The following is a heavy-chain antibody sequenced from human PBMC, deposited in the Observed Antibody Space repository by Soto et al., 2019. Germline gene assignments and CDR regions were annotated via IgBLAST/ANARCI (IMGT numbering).Heavy chain of an antibody. CDR1: GYTFSSYA. J-gene: IGHJ4*02. CDR3: ARGVAFLDY. D-gene: IGHD2-15*01. Sequence: PSVKVSCKASGYTFSSYAIHWVRQAPGQGLEWMGWIHAGNGNTKYSQSFQGGVTISRDTSATTAYMELNSLRSEDTAVYYCARGVAFLDYWGQGTLVTVSS. V-gene: IGHV1-3*01. CDR2: IHAGNGNT.